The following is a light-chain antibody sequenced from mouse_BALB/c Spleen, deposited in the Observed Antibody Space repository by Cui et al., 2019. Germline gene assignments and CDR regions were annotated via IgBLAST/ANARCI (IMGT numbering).Light chain of an antibody. J-gene: IGKJ4*01. CDR3: LKYDDLFT. CDR2: YSS. CDR1: QGINKY. V-gene: IGKV19-93*01. Sequence: DIQLTQSPSSMSASAGGKVTITCKAMQGINKYIAWDQHEPGKGPRQLKQYSSTLLPGIPSRFSGSESGRVYCFSCSNLEPEGIATYYCLKYDDLFTLGSGTKLEMK.